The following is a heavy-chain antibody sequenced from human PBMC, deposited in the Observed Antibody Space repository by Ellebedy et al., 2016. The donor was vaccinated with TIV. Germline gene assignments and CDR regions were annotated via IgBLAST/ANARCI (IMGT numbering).Heavy chain of an antibody. D-gene: IGHD3-22*01. Sequence: AASVKVSCKASGYTFTSYGISWVRQAPGQGLEWMGWISAYNGNTNYAQKLQGRVTMTSDTSTSTAYMELRSLRSDDTAVYYCARGVNYYDSSGYYGDYWGQGTLVTVSS. CDR2: ISAYNGNT. J-gene: IGHJ4*02. CDR1: GYTFTSYG. CDR3: ARGVNYYDSSGYYGDY. V-gene: IGHV1-18*04.